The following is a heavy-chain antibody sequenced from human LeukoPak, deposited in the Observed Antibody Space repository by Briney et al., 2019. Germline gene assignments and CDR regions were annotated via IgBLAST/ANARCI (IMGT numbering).Heavy chain of an antibody. J-gene: IGHJ4*02. D-gene: IGHD5-18*01. CDR3: AKSHSYGFDY. V-gene: IGHV3-7*01. CDR1: GFTFSSYW. Sequence: PGGSLRLSCAASGFTFSSYWMSWVRQAPGKGLEWVANIKQDGSDKYYVDSVKGRFTISRDNAKNSPYLQMNSLRAEDTAVYYCAKSHSYGFDYWGQGTLVTVSS. CDR2: IKQDGSDK.